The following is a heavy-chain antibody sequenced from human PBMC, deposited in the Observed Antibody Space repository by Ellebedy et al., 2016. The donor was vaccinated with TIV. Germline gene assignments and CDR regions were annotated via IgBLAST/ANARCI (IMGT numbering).Heavy chain of an antibody. J-gene: IGHJ4*02. V-gene: IGHV3-30*18. CDR1: GFTFSSFG. Sequence: GESLKISCAASGFTFSSFGMHWVRQAPGKGLQWVAVISSDGTYKSDADSVKGRFTLSRDNSKNTRYLQMNSLRAEDTAVYYCAKRYRTYFDDWGQGTLVTVSS. CDR2: ISSDGTYK. D-gene: IGHD5-12*01. CDR3: AKRYRTYFDD.